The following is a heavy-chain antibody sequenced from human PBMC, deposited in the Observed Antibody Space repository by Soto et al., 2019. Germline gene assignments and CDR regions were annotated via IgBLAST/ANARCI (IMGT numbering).Heavy chain of an antibody. CDR1: GFTFSSNA. D-gene: IGHD3-16*01. V-gene: IGHV3-30-3*01. CDR2: ISYDGSNK. Sequence: QVQLVESGGGVVQPGRSLRLSCAASGFTFSSNAMHWVRQAPGKGLEWVAVISYDGSNKYYADSVKGRFTISRDNSTNTLYRQMNSLRAADTAVYYCARDRTYVDSMDVWGQGTTVTVSS. J-gene: IGHJ6*02. CDR3: ARDRTYVDSMDV.